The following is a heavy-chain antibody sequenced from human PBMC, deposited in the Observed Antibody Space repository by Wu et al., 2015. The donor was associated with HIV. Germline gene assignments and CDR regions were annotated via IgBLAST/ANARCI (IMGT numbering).Heavy chain of an antibody. CDR3: AREVGDGYRKFDY. CDR1: GGTFSSYA. V-gene: IGHV1-69*14. Sequence: QVQLVQSGAEVKKPGSSVKVSCKASGGTFSSYAISWVRQAPGQGLEWMGGIIPIFGTANYAQKFQGRVTITADTSTDTVYMELSRLRSEDTAVYYCAREVGDGYRKFDYWGQGTLVTVSS. D-gene: IGHD5-24*01. J-gene: IGHJ4*02. CDR2: IIPIFGTA.